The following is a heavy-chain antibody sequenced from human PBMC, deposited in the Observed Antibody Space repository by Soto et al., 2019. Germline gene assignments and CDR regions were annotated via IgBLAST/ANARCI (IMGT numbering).Heavy chain of an antibody. Sequence: EVRLVESGGGSVKPGRSLRLSCTASGIIFSDYGMSWFRQAPGKGLEWVAFIRSKTYGGTTEYAASVKGRFLLSRDDSNNFPYLQMNSLKIEDTGVSYCTTSAGFQLWYNLEFCGRGTQVTVSS. J-gene: IGHJ4*02. V-gene: IGHV3-49*05. D-gene: IGHD1-1*01. CDR2: IRSKTYGGTT. CDR1: GIIFSDYG. CDR3: TTSAGFQLWYNLEF.